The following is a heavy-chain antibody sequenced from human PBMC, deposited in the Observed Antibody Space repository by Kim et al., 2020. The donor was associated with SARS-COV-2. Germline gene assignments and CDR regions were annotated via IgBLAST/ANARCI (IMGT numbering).Heavy chain of an antibody. J-gene: IGHJ5*02. CDR1: GYTFDTFS. V-gene: IGHV1-3*01. Sequence: ASVKVSCKASGYTFDTFSLYWLRQAPGQRFEWMGWVNGGNGNTRYSQNFQGRLTITRDTSASVSYMELTSLTSEDTAVYYCAREGSGSYNWLDPWGQGTLVTVSS. CDR3: AREGSGSYNWLDP. D-gene: IGHD3-10*01. CDR2: VNGGNGNT.